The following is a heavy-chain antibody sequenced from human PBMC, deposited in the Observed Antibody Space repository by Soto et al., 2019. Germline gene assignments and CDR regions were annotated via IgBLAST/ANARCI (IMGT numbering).Heavy chain of an antibody. CDR2: IYYSGST. Sequence: SETLSLTCTVSGGSISSYYWSWIRQPPGKGLEWIGYIYYSGSTNYNPSLKSRVTISVDTSKNQFSLKLSSVTAADTAVYYCAGSAYTAMAVYYYYYMDVWGKGTTVTVSS. D-gene: IGHD5-18*01. J-gene: IGHJ6*03. CDR1: GGSISSYY. CDR3: AGSAYTAMAVYYYYYMDV. V-gene: IGHV4-59*01.